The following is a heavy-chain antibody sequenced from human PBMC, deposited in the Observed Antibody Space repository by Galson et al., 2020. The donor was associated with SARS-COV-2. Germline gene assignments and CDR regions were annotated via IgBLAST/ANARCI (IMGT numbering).Heavy chain of an antibody. D-gene: IGHD6-19*01. CDR1: GFTFKDYW. V-gene: IGHV3-7*01. CDR3: TREGWQGGY. J-gene: IGHJ4*02. CDR2: IRGDGSET. Sequence: GESLKISCAVSGFTFKDYWMSWVRQAPGKGLEWVANIRGDGSETNYVDFVKGRFSIFRDNAVDTLYLEMNSLRVEDTAVYYCTREGWQGGYWGQGTRVTVSS.